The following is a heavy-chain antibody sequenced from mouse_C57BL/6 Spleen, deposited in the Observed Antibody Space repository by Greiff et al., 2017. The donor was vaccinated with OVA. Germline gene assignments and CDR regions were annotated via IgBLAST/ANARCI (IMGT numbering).Heavy chain of an antibody. CDR2: INPNNGGT. J-gene: IGHJ4*01. CDR3: ARGEDAMDY. CDR1: GYTFTDYY. Sequence: EVQLQQSGPELVKPGASVKISCKASGYTFTDYYMNWVKQSHGKSLEWIGDINPNNGGTSYNQKFKGKAPLTVDKSSSTAYMELRSLTSEDSAVYYCARGEDAMDYWGKGTSVTVSS. V-gene: IGHV1-26*01.